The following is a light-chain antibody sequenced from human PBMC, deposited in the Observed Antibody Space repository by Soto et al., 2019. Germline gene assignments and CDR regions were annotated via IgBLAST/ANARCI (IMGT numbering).Light chain of an antibody. V-gene: IGKV3-20*01. CDR3: HQYGSSLGT. Sequence: IVLTQSPATLSLSPGEGATLSSRPSQSVTGTNLAWYQQSAGQAPRLLTYDAVRRATGIPDRFSGSGSGTDFTLTISRLEHEDFAVYYCHQYGSSLGTFGQGTKVEI. J-gene: IGKJ2*01. CDR1: QSVTGTN. CDR2: DAV.